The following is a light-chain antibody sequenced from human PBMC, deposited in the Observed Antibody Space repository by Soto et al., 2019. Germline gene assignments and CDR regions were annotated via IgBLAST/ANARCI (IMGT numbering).Light chain of an antibody. J-gene: IGLJ1*01. Sequence: QSALTQPASVSGSPGQSITISCTGTSSDIGGYDYVSWYQQHPGRAPKLMIYEVSNRPSGVSNRFSGSKSGNTASLTISGLQAEDEADYYCSSFRSGSTLYVFGTGTKVT. CDR1: SSDIGGYDY. V-gene: IGLV2-14*03. CDR3: SSFRSGSTLYV. CDR2: EVS.